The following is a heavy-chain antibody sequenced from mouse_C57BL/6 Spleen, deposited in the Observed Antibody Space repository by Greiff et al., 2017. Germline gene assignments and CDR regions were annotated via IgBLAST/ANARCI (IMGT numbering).Heavy chain of an antibody. D-gene: IGHD4-1*01. J-gene: IGHJ3*01. CDR1: GYTFTSYW. Sequence: VQLQQPGAELVMPGASVKLSCKASGYTFTSYWMHWVKQRPGQGLEWIGEIDPSDSYTNYNQKFKGKSTLTVDKSSSTAYMQLSSLTSEDSAVYYCASLTGPFAYWGQGTLVTVSA. V-gene: IGHV1-69*01. CDR2: IDPSDSYT. CDR3: ASLTGPFAY.